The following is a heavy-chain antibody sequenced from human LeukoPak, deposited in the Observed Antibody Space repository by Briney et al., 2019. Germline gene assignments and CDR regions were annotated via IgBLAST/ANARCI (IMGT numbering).Heavy chain of an antibody. CDR3: AIGVNYAFDD. CDR1: GFILSDSG. D-gene: IGHD1-7*01. J-gene: IGHJ4*02. V-gene: IGHV3-30*02. Sequence: PGGSLRLSCTASGFILSDSGFDWVRQAPGKGLEWVAFLRCDGRSKYYLDAVKGRFTISRDNSKNTVYLQIDSLRPEDTAVYYCAIGVNYAFDDWGQGTLVTVSS. CDR2: LRCDGRSK.